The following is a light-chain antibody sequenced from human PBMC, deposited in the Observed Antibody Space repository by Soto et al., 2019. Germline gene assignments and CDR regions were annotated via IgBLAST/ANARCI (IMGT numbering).Light chain of an antibody. J-gene: IGLJ1*01. CDR3: SSYAGSNNYV. CDR2: EVS. CDR1: SSDIGGYNY. Sequence: QSALTQPPSASGSPGQSVTISCTGTSSDIGGYNYVSWYQQHPGKAPELMIYEVSKRPSGVPDRFSGSKSGNTASLTVSGLQDEDEADYYCSSYAGSNNYVFGSGTKLTVL. V-gene: IGLV2-8*01.